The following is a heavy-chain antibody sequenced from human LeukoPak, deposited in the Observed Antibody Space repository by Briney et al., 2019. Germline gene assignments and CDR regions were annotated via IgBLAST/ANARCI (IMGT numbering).Heavy chain of an antibody. J-gene: IGHJ5*02. CDR2: ISAYNGNT. CDR3: AREVVGIVGATANWFDP. CDR1: GYTFTSYG. Sequence: VASVKVSCKASGYTFTSYGISWVRQAPGQGLEWMGWISAYNGNTNYAQKLQGRVTMTTDTSTSTAYMELRSLRSDDTAVYYCAREVVGIVGATANWFDPWGQGTLVTVSS. D-gene: IGHD1-26*01. V-gene: IGHV1-18*01.